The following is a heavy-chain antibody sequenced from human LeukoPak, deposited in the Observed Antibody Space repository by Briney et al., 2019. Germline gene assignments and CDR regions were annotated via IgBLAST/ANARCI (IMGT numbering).Heavy chain of an antibody. CDR3: ARRIAAADAFDI. V-gene: IGHV1-18*01. D-gene: IGHD6-13*01. Sequence: ASVKVSCKASGYTFTSYGISWVRQAPGQGLEWMGWISAYNGNTDYAQKVQGRVTMTTDTSTSTAYMELRRLRSDDTAVYYCARRIAAADAFDIWGQGTMVTVSS. CDR2: ISAYNGNT. CDR1: GYTFTSYG. J-gene: IGHJ3*02.